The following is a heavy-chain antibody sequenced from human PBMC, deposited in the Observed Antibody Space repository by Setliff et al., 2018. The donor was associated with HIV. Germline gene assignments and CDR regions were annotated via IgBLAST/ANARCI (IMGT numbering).Heavy chain of an antibody. V-gene: IGHV4-38-2*01. Sequence: PSETLSLTCAVSGYSISSGYHWGWIRQPPGKGLEWIGSIYHSGSTYYNPSLKSRVTISVDTSKNQFSLKLSSVTAADTAVYYCARRPYYYGSGSYVYYGMDVWGQETTVTVSS. J-gene: IGHJ6*02. CDR3: ARRPYYYGSGSYVYYGMDV. CDR1: GYSISSGYH. CDR2: IYHSGST. D-gene: IGHD3-10*01.